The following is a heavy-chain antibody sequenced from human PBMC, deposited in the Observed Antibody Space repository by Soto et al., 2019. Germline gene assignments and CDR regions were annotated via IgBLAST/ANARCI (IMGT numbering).Heavy chain of an antibody. CDR2: ISYDGSNK. V-gene: IGHV3-30-3*01. CDR1: GFTFSSYA. D-gene: IGHD6-6*01. J-gene: IGHJ6*02. CDR3: AREYSSSSLYYYGMDV. Sequence: GGSLRLSCAASGFTFSSYAMHWVRQAPGKGLEWVAVISYDGSNKYYADSVKGRFTISRDNSKNTLYLQMNSLRAEDTAVYYCAREYSSSSLYYYGMDVWGQGTTVTVSS.